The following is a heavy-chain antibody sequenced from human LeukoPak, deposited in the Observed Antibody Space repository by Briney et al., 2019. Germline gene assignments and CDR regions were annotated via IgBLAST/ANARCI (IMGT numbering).Heavy chain of an antibody. CDR1: GFTFDDYG. J-gene: IGHJ4*02. CDR3: AREPRGYYYDSSAADY. V-gene: IGHV3-20*04. CDR2: INWNGGST. Sequence: GGSLRLSCAASGFTFDDYGMSWVRQAPGKGLEWVSGINWNGGSTGYADSVKGRFTISRDNAKNSLYLQMNSLRAEDTALYYCAREPRGYYYDSSAADYWGQGTLVTVPS. D-gene: IGHD3-22*01.